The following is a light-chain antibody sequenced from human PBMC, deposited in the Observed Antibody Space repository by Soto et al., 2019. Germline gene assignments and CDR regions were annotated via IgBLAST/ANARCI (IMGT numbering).Light chain of an antibody. CDR3: QQYGSSPRT. Sequence: VFTESPPTLPLSPGETAPLSCRASQSVSGYIGWYQQKPGQAPRLLIYADSNRATGIPARFSGSGSGTDFTLTISRLEPEDFAVYYCQQYGSSPRTFGQGTKVDI. J-gene: IGKJ1*01. CDR1: QSVSGY. V-gene: IGKV3-20*01. CDR2: ADS.